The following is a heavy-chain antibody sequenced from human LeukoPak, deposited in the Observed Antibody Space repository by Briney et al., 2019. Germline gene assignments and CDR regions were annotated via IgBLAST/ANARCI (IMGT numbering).Heavy chain of an antibody. J-gene: IGHJ4*02. CDR1: GFTFNTFA. Sequence: PGGSLRLSCAASGFTFNTFAMSWVRQAPGKGLEWVSSIKGSSDNTYYADSVKGRFTIPRDNSKNTLYLQMNSLRAEDTAVYYCAGYSSGFVYYFDYWGQGTLVTVSS. CDR3: AGYSSGFVYYFDY. V-gene: IGHV3-23*01. D-gene: IGHD6-19*01. CDR2: IKGSSDNT.